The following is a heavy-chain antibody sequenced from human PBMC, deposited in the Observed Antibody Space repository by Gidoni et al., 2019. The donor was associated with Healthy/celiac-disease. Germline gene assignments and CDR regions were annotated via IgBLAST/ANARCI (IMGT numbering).Heavy chain of an antibody. J-gene: IGHJ4*02. Sequence: QVHLLQSGAEVKKPGFSVKISCEASVDTFTSYAISWERQAPGQGHEWMGGVIPNFGTANYAQKFQGRVTITADESTSTASMELSSLRSEDTAVYYCARGGIVPAAKIDYWGQGTLVTVSS. CDR1: VDTFTSYA. V-gene: IGHV1-69*01. CDR2: VIPNFGTA. D-gene: IGHD2-2*01. CDR3: ARGGIVPAAKIDY.